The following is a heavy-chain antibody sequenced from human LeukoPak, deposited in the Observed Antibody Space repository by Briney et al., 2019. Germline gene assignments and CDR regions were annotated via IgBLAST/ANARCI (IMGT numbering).Heavy chain of an antibody. D-gene: IGHD6-19*01. CDR2: INPNSGGT. CDR1: EYTFPVYY. Sequence: ASVKVSCKASEYTFPVYYMHWVRQVPGQGLEWMGWINPNSGGTNYAQKFQGRVTMTRDTSISTAYMELSRLTSDDTAVYYCARGQQWLVPFNYYMDVWGKGTTVTVSS. CDR3: ARGQQWLVPFNYYMDV. V-gene: IGHV1-2*02. J-gene: IGHJ6*03.